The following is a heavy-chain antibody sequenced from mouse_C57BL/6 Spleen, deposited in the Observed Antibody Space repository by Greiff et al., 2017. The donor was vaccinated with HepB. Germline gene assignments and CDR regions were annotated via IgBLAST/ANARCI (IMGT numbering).Heavy chain of an antibody. D-gene: IGHD1-1*01. V-gene: IGHV1-64*01. CDR3: AWVVATGNWYFDV. J-gene: IGHJ1*03. CDR1: GYTFTSYW. CDR2: IHPNSGST. Sequence: VQLQQPGAELVKPGASVKLSCKASGYTFTSYWMHWVKQRPGQGLEWIGMIHPNSGSTNYNEKFKSKATLTVDKSSSTAYMQLSSLTSEDSAVYYCAWVVATGNWYFDVWGTGTTVTVSS.